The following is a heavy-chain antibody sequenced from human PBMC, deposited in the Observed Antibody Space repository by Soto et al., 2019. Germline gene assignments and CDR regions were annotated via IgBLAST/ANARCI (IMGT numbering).Heavy chain of an antibody. CDR3: ARAPKSQLVHLDY. D-gene: IGHD6-13*01. J-gene: IGHJ4*02. Sequence: SQTLSLTCAISGDSVSSNSAAWNWIRQSPSRGLEWLGRTYYRSKWYNDYAVSVKSRITINPDTSKDQFSLQLNSVTPEDTAVFYCARAPKSQLVHLDYWGQGTLVTVSS. V-gene: IGHV6-1*01. CDR1: GDSVSSNSAA. CDR2: TYYRSKWYN.